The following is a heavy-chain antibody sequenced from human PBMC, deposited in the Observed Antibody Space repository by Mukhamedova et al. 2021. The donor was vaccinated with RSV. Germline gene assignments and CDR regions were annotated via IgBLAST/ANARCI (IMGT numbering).Heavy chain of an antibody. J-gene: IGHJ6*03. CDR2: IGTAGDT. CDR3: ARARSGYDILTGEHYYYYMDV. V-gene: IGHV3-13*01. D-gene: IGHD3-9*01. Sequence: RQATGKGLEWVSAIGTAGDTYYPGSVKGRFTISRENAKNSLYLQMNSLRAGDTAVYYCARARSGYDILTGEHYYYYMDVLGQGTT.